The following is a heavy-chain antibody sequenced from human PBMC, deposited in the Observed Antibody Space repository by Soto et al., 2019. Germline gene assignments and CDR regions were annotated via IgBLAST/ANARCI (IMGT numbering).Heavy chain of an antibody. CDR3: AHVRRGTRIEESLAYYFAS. J-gene: IGHJ4*02. CDR2: IYWDDDK. Sequence: QITLKESGPTLVKPTQTLTLTCTFSGFSLSTREVGVGWIRQPPVKALEWLALIYWDDDKRYSPSLKNRLTITTKTSKNQVVLTITKMDPVDTTTYYCAHVRRGTRIEESLAYYFASWRQRPRVTASS. D-gene: IGHD2-15*01. V-gene: IGHV2-5*02. CDR1: GFSLSTREVG.